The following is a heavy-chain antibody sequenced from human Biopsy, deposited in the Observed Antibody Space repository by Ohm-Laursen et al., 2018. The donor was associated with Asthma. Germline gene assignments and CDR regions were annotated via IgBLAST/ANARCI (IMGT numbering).Heavy chain of an antibody. D-gene: IGHD3-22*01. CDR3: ARGDSSNWSHYYFDY. Sequence: SLRLSCAASGFTFGDYWMSWVRQVPGKGLEWVANIKHDGSEKNHVDSLKGRFTISRDNSKNTLSLQMNSLRAEDTAVYYCARGDSSNWSHYYFDYWGQGTLVTVSS. CDR1: GFTFGDYW. J-gene: IGHJ4*02. V-gene: IGHV3-7*03. CDR2: IKHDGSEK.